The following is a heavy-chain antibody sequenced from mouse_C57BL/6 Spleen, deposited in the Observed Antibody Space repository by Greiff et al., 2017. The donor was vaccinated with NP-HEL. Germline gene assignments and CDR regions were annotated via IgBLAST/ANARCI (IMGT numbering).Heavy chain of an antibody. Sequence: VQRVESGPGLVAPSQSLSITCTVSGFSLTSYAISWVRQPPGKGLEWLGVIWTGGGTNYNSALKSRLSISKDNSNSQVFLKMNSLQTDDTARYYCARRGYGYDGGYFDVWGTGTTVTVSS. CDR2: IWTGGGT. CDR3: ARRGYGYDGGYFDV. J-gene: IGHJ1*03. CDR1: GFSLTSYA. V-gene: IGHV2-9-1*01. D-gene: IGHD2-2*01.